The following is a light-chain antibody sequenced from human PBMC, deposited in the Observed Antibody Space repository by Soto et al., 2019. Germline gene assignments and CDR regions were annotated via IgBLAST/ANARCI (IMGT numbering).Light chain of an antibody. V-gene: IGKV1-39*01. CDR3: QQSFSFPAT. Sequence: DIQMTQSPSSLSASVGDRVTITCRASQTISTYLNWYQHKPGTAPKLLIYAASSLQSGVPSRFSGGGSGTDFTLTISSLQPEDFVTYFCQQSFSFPATFGGGTKVDIK. CDR2: AAS. CDR1: QTISTY. J-gene: IGKJ4*01.